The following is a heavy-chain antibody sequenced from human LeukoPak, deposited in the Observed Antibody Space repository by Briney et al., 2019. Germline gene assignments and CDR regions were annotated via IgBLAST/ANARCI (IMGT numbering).Heavy chain of an antibody. CDR2: FDPEDGET. CDR1: GYTLTELS. V-gene: IGHV1-24*01. CDR3: ARAKSSGGVLGP. J-gene: IGHJ5*02. Sequence: GASVKVSCKVSGYTLTELSMHWVRQAPGKGLEWMGGFDPEDGETIYAQKFQGRVTMTEDTSTDTAYMELRSLRSDDTAVYYCARAKSSGGVLGPWGQGTLVTVSS. D-gene: IGHD3-16*01.